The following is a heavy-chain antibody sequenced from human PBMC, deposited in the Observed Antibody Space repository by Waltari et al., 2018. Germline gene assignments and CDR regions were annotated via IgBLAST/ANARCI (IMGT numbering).Heavy chain of an antibody. CDR3: AGLAVAGTGSDY. CDR1: GGSFSSYY. J-gene: IGHJ4*02. CDR2: IYYSGRT. D-gene: IGHD6-19*01. Sequence: QVQLQESGPGLVKPSETLSLTCTVSGGSFSSYYRRWIRQPPGKGLEWIGYIYYSGRTNYNPSLKSRVTISVDTSKNQFSLKLSSVTAADTAVYYCAGLAVAGTGSDYWGQGTLVTVSS. V-gene: IGHV4-59*01.